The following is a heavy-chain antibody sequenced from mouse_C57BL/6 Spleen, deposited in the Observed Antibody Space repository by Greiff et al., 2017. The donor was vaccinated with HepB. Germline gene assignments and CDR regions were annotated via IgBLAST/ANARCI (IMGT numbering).Heavy chain of an antibody. CDR2: INYDGSST. CDR3: ARAPLYYFDY. Sequence: EVKLVESEGGLVQPGSSMKLSCTASGFTFSDYYMAWVRQVPEKGLEWVANINYDGSSTYYLDSLKSRFIISRDNAKNILYLQMSSLKSEDTATYYCARAPLYYFDYWGQGTTLTVSS. CDR1: GFTFSDYY. J-gene: IGHJ2*01. V-gene: IGHV5-16*01.